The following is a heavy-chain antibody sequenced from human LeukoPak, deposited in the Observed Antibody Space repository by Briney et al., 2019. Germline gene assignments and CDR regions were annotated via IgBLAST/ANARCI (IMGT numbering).Heavy chain of an antibody. D-gene: IGHD3-10*01. Sequence: SETLSLTCAVYGGSFSGYYWSWIRQPPGKGLEWIGYIYYSGSTNYNPSLKSRVTISVDTSKNQFSLKLSSVTAADTAVYYCARAVVRGVNIDYWGQGTLVTVSS. CDR1: GGSFSGYY. CDR2: IYYSGST. CDR3: ARAVVRGVNIDY. V-gene: IGHV4-59*01. J-gene: IGHJ4*02.